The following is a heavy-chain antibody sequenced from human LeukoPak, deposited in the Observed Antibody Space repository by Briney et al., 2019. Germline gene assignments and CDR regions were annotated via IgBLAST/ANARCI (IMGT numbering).Heavy chain of an antibody. D-gene: IGHD1-1*01. CDR2: INDSGTT. CDR3: ARGLDLEGLDY. Sequence: PPETLSLTCAVYGGSFTDYNWTWLRQSPEKGLEWIGEINDSGTTHYNPSLKSRVTISVDTAKHQFSLRMRSLTAADTAVYYCARGLDLEGLDYWGQGTLVTVSS. V-gene: IGHV4-34*01. CDR1: GGSFTDYN. J-gene: IGHJ4*02.